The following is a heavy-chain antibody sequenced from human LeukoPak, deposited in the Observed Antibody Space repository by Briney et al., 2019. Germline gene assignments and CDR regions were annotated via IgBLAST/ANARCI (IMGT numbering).Heavy chain of an antibody. CDR1: GGTFSSYA. CDR2: IIPIFGIA. D-gene: IGHD3-9*01. Sequence: GASVKVSCKASGGTFSSYAISWVRQAPGQGLEWMGRIIPIFGIANYAQKFQGRVTITADKSTSTAYMELSNLRSEDTAVYYCARNYYDILTGYYRLDPWGQGTLVTVSS. V-gene: IGHV1-69*04. CDR3: ARNYYDILTGYYRLDP. J-gene: IGHJ5*02.